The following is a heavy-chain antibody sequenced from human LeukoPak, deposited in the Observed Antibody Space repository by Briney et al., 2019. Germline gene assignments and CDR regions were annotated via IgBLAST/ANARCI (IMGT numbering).Heavy chain of an antibody. CDR3: ARDLPSTSNWELDY. D-gene: IGHD7-27*01. J-gene: IGHJ4*02. V-gene: IGHV1-2*06. CDR1: GYTFTDYY. Sequence: ASVKVSCKASGYTFTDYYIHWVRQAPGQGLEWMGRINPNIPNTDDTDYAQNFQGRVTMTRDASISTAFMELSILTSDGTAVYYCARDLPSTSNWELDYWGQGTLVTVSS. CDR2: INPNIPNTDDT.